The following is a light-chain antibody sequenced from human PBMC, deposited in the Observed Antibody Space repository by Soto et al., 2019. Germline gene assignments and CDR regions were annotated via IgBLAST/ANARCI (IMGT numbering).Light chain of an antibody. J-gene: IGKJ4*02. V-gene: IGKV3-20*01. Sequence: EIFLTQSPGTLSLSRWEIVTLSWRAIQSVTNDFVAWYQQTPGQAPRLLFFGASIRATGVPDRFSGSGSGTDFTLTISSLEPEDFAVYYCQQRGSWPPLTFGGGTKVDIK. CDR2: GAS. CDR3: QQRGSWPPLT. CDR1: QSVTNDF.